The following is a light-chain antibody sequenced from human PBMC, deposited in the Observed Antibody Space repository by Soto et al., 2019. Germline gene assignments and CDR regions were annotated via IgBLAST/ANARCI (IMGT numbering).Light chain of an antibody. Sequence: EIVLTQSPATLSLSPGERATVSCRASQNVYFYLAWYQQKPGQAPRLLIYDASNRATGIPTRFSGSGSGTDFTLTISSLEPEDFAVYYCQQRTDWRLTFGGVTKVEVK. CDR1: QNVYFY. V-gene: IGKV3-11*01. J-gene: IGKJ4*01. CDR3: QQRTDWRLT. CDR2: DAS.